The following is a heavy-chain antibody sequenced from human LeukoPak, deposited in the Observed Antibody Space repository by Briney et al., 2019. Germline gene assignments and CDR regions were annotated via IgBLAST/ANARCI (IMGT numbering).Heavy chain of an antibody. CDR2: VWYDGSNK. CDR3: AGGLYSNGWYYFDY. D-gene: IGHD6-19*01. V-gene: IGHV3-33*08. Sequence: QSGGSLRLSCAASGVTFSSYAMSWVRQAPGKGLEWVAVVWYDGSNKHYADSVKGRFTVSSDSSKNTLYLQMNSLRAEDTAVYYCAGGLYSNGWYYFDYWGQGTLVTVSS. J-gene: IGHJ4*02. CDR1: GVTFSSYA.